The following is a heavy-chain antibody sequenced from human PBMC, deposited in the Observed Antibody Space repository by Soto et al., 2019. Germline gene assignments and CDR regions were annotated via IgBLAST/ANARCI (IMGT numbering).Heavy chain of an antibody. CDR2: IIPIFGTA. CDR1: GGTFSSYA. D-gene: IGHD2-15*01. J-gene: IGHJ3*02. CDR3: ARPLGYCSGGSCAFDI. Sequence: QVQLVQSGAEVKKPGSSVKVSCKASGGTFSSYAISWVRQAPGQGLEWMGGIIPIFGTANYAQKFQGRVTITADESTSTANMELSSLRSEDTAVYYCARPLGYCSGGSCAFDIWGQGTMVTVSS. V-gene: IGHV1-69*01.